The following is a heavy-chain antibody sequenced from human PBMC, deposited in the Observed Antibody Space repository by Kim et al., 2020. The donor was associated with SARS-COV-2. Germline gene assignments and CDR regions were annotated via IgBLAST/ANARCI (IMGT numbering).Heavy chain of an antibody. Sequence: GGSLRLSCAASGFTFSSRAMSWVRQAPGKGPEWVASVNNGGNAYYADSVKGRFTVSRDITRDTLYLQMNSLRAEDTALYFCAKDHPSSGWPAFHSWGQGT. D-gene: IGHD6-19*01. J-gene: IGHJ4*02. CDR3: AKDHPSSGWPAFHS. CDR2: VNNGGNA. CDR1: GFTFSSRA. V-gene: IGHV3-23*01.